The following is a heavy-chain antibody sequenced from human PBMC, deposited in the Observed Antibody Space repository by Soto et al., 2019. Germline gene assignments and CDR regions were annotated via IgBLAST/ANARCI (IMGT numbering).Heavy chain of an antibody. Sequence: LEWVSVIYSSGITYHADSVKGRFIISRDNSKNTLYLQMNSLRAEDTAVYYCARDSNCIITSCFSYYGFDVWG. CDR2: IYSSGIT. J-gene: IGHJ6*02. V-gene: IGHV3-66*01. D-gene: IGHD2-2*01. CDR3: ARDSNCIITSCFSYYGFDV.